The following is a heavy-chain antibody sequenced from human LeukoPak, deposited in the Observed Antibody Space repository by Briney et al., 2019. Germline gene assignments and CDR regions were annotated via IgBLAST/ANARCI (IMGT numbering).Heavy chain of an antibody. D-gene: IGHD6-13*01. Sequence: SETLSLTCTVSGGSISSSSYYWGWIRQPPGKGLEWIGSIYYSGSTYYNPSLKSRVTISVDTSKNQFSLKLSSVTAADTAVYYCARDLAAAGRATYGMDVWGQGTTVTVSS. V-gene: IGHV4-39*07. CDR1: GGSISSSSYY. CDR3: ARDLAAAGRATYGMDV. J-gene: IGHJ6*02. CDR2: IYYSGST.